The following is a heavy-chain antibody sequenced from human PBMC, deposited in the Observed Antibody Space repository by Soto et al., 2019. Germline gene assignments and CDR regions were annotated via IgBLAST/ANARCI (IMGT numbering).Heavy chain of an antibody. V-gene: IGHV3-21*01. Sequence: RYSMNWVRQAPGKGLEWVSSISSSSSYIYYADSVKGRFTISRDNAKNSLYLQMNSLRAEDTAVYYCARDAGGERGYSYGREVNYYGMDVWGQGTTVTVSS. J-gene: IGHJ6*02. CDR2: ISSSSSYI. CDR1: RYS. D-gene: IGHD5-18*01. CDR3: ARDAGGERGYSYGREVNYYGMDV.